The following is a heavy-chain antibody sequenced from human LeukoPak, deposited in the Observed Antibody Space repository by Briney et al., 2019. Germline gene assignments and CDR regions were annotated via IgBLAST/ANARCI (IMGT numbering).Heavy chain of an antibody. J-gene: IGHJ4*02. V-gene: IGHV3-23*01. CDR2: ISGSGGST. Sequence: QTGGSLRLSCAASGFTFSSYAMSWVRQAPGKGLEWVSAISGSGGSTYYADSVKGRFTISRDNSKNTLYLQMNSLRAEDTAVYYCARALPYTLDFDYWGQGTLVTVSS. CDR1: GFTFSSYA. D-gene: IGHD3-16*01. CDR3: ARALPYTLDFDY.